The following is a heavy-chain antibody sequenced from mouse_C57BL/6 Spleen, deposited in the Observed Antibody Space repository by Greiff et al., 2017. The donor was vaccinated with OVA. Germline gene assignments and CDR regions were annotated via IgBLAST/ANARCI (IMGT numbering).Heavy chain of an antibody. D-gene: IGHD1-1*01. Sequence: VQLQQSGPELVKPGASVKISCKASGYTFTDYYMNWVKQSHGKSLEWIGDINPNNGGTSYNQKFKGKATLTVDKSSSTAYMELRSLTSEDSAVYYCAGGYYGSSLRFAYWGQGTLVTVSA. CDR1: GYTFTDYY. J-gene: IGHJ3*01. V-gene: IGHV1-26*01. CDR3: AGGYYGSSLRFAY. CDR2: INPNNGGT.